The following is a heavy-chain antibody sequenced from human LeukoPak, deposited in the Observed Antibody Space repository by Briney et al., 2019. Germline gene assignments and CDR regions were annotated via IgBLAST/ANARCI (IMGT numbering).Heavy chain of an antibody. J-gene: IGHJ4*02. CDR3: AKGHVRYGYFDY. CDR2: ISGSGGST. CDR1: GFTFSSYA. D-gene: IGHD4-17*01. V-gene: IGHV3-23*01. Sequence: PGGSLRLSCAASGFTFSSYAMSWVRQAPGKGLEWVSAISGSGGSTYYADSVKGGFTISRDNSKNTLYLQMNSLRAEDTAVYYCAKGHVRYGYFDYWGQGTLVTVSS.